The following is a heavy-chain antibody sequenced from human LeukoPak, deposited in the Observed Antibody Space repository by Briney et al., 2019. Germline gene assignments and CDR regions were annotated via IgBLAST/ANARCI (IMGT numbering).Heavy chain of an antibody. D-gene: IGHD4-17*01. Sequence: SETLSLTCTVSGYSISTSYYWGWIRQPPGKGLEWIGSIYHSGNTYYDPSLKSRVTISVDTSKNQFSLKLNSVTAADTAVYYCARAGYGDSDFDYWGQGTLVTVSS. CDR2: IYHSGNT. J-gene: IGHJ4*02. CDR3: ARAGYGDSDFDY. V-gene: IGHV4-38-2*02. CDR1: GYSISTSYY.